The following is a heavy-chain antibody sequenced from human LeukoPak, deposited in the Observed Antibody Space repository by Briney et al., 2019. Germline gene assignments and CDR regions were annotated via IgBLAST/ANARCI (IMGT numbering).Heavy chain of an antibody. CDR2: IYYSGST. CDR1: GGSISSSNYY. Sequence: SETLSLTCTVSGGSISSSNYYWGWIRQPPGKGLEWIGSIYYSGSTYYNTSLKSRVTISLDTSKNQFSLKLNSVTAADTAVYYCARQEVSRYYGSGSYSPRFDYWGQGTLVTVSS. V-gene: IGHV4-39*01. J-gene: IGHJ4*02. CDR3: ARQEVSRYYGSGSYSPRFDY. D-gene: IGHD3-10*01.